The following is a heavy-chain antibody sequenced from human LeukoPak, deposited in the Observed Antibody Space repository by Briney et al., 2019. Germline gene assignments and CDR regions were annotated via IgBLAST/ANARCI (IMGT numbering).Heavy chain of an antibody. D-gene: IGHD3-22*01. CDR1: GFTFSSYS. J-gene: IGHJ4*02. Sequence: GGSLRLSCAASGFTFSSYSMNWVRQAPGGGLEWVSCITRSSIYIYYADSVKGRFTISRDNAKNSLYLQMNSLRAEDTAVYYCARGRYDSSGSYSLFDYWGQGTLVTVSS. CDR2: ITRSSIYI. CDR3: ARGRYDSSGSYSLFDY. V-gene: IGHV3-21*01.